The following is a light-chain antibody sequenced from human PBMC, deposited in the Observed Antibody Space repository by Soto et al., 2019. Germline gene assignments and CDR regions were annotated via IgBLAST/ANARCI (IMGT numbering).Light chain of an antibody. V-gene: IGKV3-20*01. CDR3: QRYDNWPLT. Sequence: EIVLTQSPGTLSLSPGERATLSCRASQIVSSSYLAWYQQKPGQAPRLLIYGASSGATGIPDRFSGSGSGTDFTLTISSLQSEDSAVYYCQRYDNWPLTFGGGTTGDIK. CDR1: QIVSSSY. CDR2: GAS. J-gene: IGKJ4*01.